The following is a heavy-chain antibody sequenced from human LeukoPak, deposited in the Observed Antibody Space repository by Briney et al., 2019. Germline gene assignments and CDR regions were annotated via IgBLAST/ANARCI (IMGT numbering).Heavy chain of an antibody. CDR1: GFNFSSYG. Sequence: GGTLRLSCAASGFNFSSYGMSWVRQAPRKGLESVSANGGSGGSTYYADSVKGRFTISRDNSKNTLSLQMNSLRAEDTAVYYCAKDLGRYVERISMVRGPPPYENWFQGTLVTVSS. CDR2: NGGSGGST. V-gene: IGHV3-23*01. CDR3: AKDLGRYVERISMVRGPPPYEN. J-gene: IGHJ4*02. D-gene: IGHD3-10*01.